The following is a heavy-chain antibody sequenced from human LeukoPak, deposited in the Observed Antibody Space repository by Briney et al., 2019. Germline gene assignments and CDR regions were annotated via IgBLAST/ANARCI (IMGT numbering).Heavy chain of an antibody. Sequence: SETLSLTCSVSGYSIRLGYYWGWVRQPPRKGLEWIGSIYHSGTTYYNPSLRSRVTISMDTSKNQFSLKLTSVTAADTAVYYCARVGTSDDYVPGYWGQGTLVTVSS. CDR2: IYHSGTT. V-gene: IGHV4-38-2*02. J-gene: IGHJ4*02. CDR1: GYSIRLGYY. CDR3: ARVGTSDDYVPGY. D-gene: IGHD3-16*01.